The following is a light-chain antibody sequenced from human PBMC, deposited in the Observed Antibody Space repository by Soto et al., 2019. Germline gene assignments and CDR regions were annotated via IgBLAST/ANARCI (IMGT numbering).Light chain of an antibody. Sequence: EIVLTQSPATLSLSPGERATLSCRASQSVGRILAGYQQKPGQAPRLLIYDASTRAAGIPARFSGSGSGTDFSLTISGLESEDFAVYYCQQYNKWPLTFGQGTKVDIK. CDR1: QSVGRI. CDR2: DAS. CDR3: QQYNKWPLT. V-gene: IGKV3-11*01. J-gene: IGKJ1*01.